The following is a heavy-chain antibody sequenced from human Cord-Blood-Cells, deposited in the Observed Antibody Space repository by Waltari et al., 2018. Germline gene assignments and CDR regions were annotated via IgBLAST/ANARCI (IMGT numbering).Heavy chain of an antibody. J-gene: IGHJ4*02. D-gene: IGHD3-22*01. Sequence: QVQLVQSGAEVKKPGASVKVSCQASGYTFTGSYMHWVRQAPGQGLEWMVRINPNSGGTNYAQKFQGRVTMTRDTSISTAYMELSRLRSDHTAVYYCARDLDYYDSSGYVDYWGQGTLVTVSS. V-gene: IGHV1-2*06. CDR3: ARDLDYYDSSGYVDY. CDR2: INPNSGGT. CDR1: GYTFTGSY.